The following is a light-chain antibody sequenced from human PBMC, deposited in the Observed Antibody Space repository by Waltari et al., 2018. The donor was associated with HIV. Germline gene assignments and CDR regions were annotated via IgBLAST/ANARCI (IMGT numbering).Light chain of an antibody. J-gene: IGLJ3*02. CDR2: DTS. Sequence: QAVVTQEPSLTVSPGGTVTLTCGSSTGAVTSGHYPNWFQQKPGQAPRTLIYDTSNRHSRTPARFSGSLLGGKAALTLSGAQPEDEAEYYCLLSYSSTRNWVFGGGTKLTLL. CDR1: TGAVTSGHY. CDR3: LLSYSSTRNWV. V-gene: IGLV7-46*01.